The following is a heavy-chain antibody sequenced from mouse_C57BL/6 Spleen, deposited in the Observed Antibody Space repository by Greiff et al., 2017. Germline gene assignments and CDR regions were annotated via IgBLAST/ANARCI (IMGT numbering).Heavy chain of an antibody. CDR1: GYSITSGYY. Sequence: ESGPGLVKPSQSLSLTCSVTGYSITSGYYWNWIRQFPGNKLEWMGYISYDGSNNYNPSLKNRISITRDTSKNQFFLKLNSVTTEDTATYYCAIVGNPSYWYFDVWGTGTTVTVSS. J-gene: IGHJ1*03. CDR2: ISYDGSN. CDR3: AIVGNPSYWYFDV. V-gene: IGHV3-6*01. D-gene: IGHD2-1*01.